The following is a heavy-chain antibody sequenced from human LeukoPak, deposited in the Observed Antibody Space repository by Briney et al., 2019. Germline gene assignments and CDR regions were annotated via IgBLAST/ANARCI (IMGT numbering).Heavy chain of an antibody. J-gene: IGHJ4*02. CDR2: INPNSGGT. CDR3: ARGQSTVVTPSPFDY. Sequence: ASVKVSCKASGYTFTGYYMHWVRQAPGQGLEWMGWINPNSGGTNYAQKFQGRVTMTRDTSISTAYMELSRLRSDDTAVYYCARGQSTVVTPSPFDYWGQGTPVTVSS. CDR1: GYTFTGYY. D-gene: IGHD4-23*01. V-gene: IGHV1-2*02.